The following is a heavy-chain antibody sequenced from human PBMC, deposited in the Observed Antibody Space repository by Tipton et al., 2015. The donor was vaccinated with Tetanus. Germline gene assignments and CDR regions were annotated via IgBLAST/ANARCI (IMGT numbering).Heavy chain of an antibody. J-gene: IGHJ5*02. V-gene: IGHV4-34*01. D-gene: IGHD6-19*01. CDR3: AMLPKHWLAHRGAP. CDR1: GGSLSRYY. Sequence: TLSLTCAVYGGSLSRYYWTWIRQPPGKGLEWIGEVGDSGSTNYSPSLKSRVTISLDTSKNEFSLTLSSVTAADTAVYYCAMLPKHWLAHRGAPWGQGIQVTVSS. CDR2: VGDSGST.